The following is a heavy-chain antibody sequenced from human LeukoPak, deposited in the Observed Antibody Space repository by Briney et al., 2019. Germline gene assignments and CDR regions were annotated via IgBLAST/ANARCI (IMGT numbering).Heavy chain of an antibody. D-gene: IGHD3-22*01. CDR2: ISSSSSYT. CDR1: GFTFSDYY. CDR3: ARYPYDSTCYYVDAFDI. V-gene: IGHV3-11*06. J-gene: IGHJ3*02. Sequence: SGGSLRLSCAASGFTFSDYYMSWIRQAPGKGLEWVSYISSSSSYTNYADSVKGRFTISRDNAKNSLYLQMNSLRAEDTAVYYCARYPYDSTCYYVDAFDIWGQGTMVTVSS.